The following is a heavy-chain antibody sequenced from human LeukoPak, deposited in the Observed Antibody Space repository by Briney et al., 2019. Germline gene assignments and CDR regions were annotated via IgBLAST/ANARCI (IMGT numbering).Heavy chain of an antibody. V-gene: IGHV3-7*01. CDR2: IKQDGSDK. Sequence: GGSLRLSCAASGFTFSSYWMTWVRQAPGKGLEWVANIKQDGSDKYYVDSVKGRFTISRDNAKNSLYLQMNSLRAEDTAVYYCVRASRDYYDRSGHGGVYFVYWGQGTLVTVSS. J-gene: IGHJ4*02. CDR1: GFTFSSYW. CDR3: VRASRDYYDRSGHGGVYFVY. D-gene: IGHD3-22*01.